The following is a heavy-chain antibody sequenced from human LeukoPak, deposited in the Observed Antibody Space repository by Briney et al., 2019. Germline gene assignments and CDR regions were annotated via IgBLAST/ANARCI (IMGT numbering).Heavy chain of an antibody. CDR3: ARGRNEDFWSGYYKDY. CDR2: MNPNSGNT. V-gene: IGHV1-8*01. CDR1: GYTFTSYD. Sequence: ASVKVSCKASGYTFTSYDINWVRQATGQGLEWMGWMNPNSGNTGYAQKFQGRVTMTRNTSISTAYMELSSLRSEDTAVYYCARGRNEDFWSGYYKDYWGQGTLVTVSS. J-gene: IGHJ4*02. D-gene: IGHD3-3*01.